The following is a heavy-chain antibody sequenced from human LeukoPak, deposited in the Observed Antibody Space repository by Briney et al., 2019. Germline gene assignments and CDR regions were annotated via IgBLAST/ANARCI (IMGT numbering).Heavy chain of an antibody. Sequence: GGSLSLPWAPNGFPFNSHARTWVGQIQGRGLEGVSVLTADGTNTHFADSVKGRFTISRDNSKNTLYLHMNSLRVDDTAVYFCAYYDSSGYYYGRLRYWGQGTPVTVSS. CDR1: GFPFNSHA. CDR2: LTADGTNT. D-gene: IGHD3-22*01. V-gene: IGHV3-23*01. J-gene: IGHJ4*02. CDR3: AYYDSSGYYYGRLRY.